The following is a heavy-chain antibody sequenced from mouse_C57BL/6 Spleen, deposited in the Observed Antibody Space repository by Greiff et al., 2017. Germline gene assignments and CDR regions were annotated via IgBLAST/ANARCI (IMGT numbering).Heavy chain of an antibody. Sequence: EVMLVESGAELVRPGASVKLSCTASGFNIKDDYMHWVKQRPEQGLEWIGWIDPENGDTEYASKFQGKATITADTSSNTAYLQLSSLTSEDTAVYYCTGTGAYWGQGTLVTVSA. CDR1: GFNIKDDY. V-gene: IGHV14-4*01. D-gene: IGHD3-3*01. CDR2: IDPENGDT. CDR3: TGTGAY. J-gene: IGHJ3*01.